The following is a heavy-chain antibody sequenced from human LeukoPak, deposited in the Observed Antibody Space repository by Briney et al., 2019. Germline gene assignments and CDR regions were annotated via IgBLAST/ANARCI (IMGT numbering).Heavy chain of an antibody. CDR2: ISGSGGST. CDR3: AHSGGYGSGSYSYYYYGMDV. CDR1: GFTFSSYA. Sequence: GGSLRLSCAGSGFTFSSYAMSWVRQAPGKGLEWVSAISGSGGSTYYADSVKGRFTISRDNSKDTLYLQMNSLRAEDTAVYYCAHSGGYGSGSYSYYYYGMDVWGQGTTVTVSS. J-gene: IGHJ6*02. V-gene: IGHV3-23*01. D-gene: IGHD3-10*01.